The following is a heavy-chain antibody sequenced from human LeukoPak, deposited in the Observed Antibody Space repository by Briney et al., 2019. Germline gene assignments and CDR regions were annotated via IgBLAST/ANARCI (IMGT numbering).Heavy chain of an antibody. D-gene: IGHD3-16*02. CDR2: ISGSGGST. V-gene: IGHV3-23*01. Sequence: GGSLRLSCAASGFTFISYAMSWVRQAPGKGLEWVSAISGSGGSTYYADSVKGRFTISRDNSKNTLYLQMNSLRAEDTAVYYCAKDRDDYVWGSYRYTAYFDYWGQGTLVTVSS. J-gene: IGHJ4*02. CDR1: GFTFISYA. CDR3: AKDRDDYVWGSYRYTAYFDY.